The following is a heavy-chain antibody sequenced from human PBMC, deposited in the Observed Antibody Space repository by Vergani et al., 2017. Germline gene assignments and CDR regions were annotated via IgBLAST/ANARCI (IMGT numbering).Heavy chain of an antibody. D-gene: IGHD4-11*01. V-gene: IGHV3-21*01. J-gene: IGHJ6*03. CDR1: GFTFSSYS. CDR2: ISSSSSYI. CDR3: ARDRVTTTYYMAV. Sequence: EVQLVESGGGLVKPGGSLRLSCAASGFTFSSYSMNWVRQAPGKGLGWVSSISSSSSYIYYADSVKGRFTISRDNAKNSLYLQMNSLRAEDTAVYYCARDRVTTTYYMAVWGKGTTVTVSS.